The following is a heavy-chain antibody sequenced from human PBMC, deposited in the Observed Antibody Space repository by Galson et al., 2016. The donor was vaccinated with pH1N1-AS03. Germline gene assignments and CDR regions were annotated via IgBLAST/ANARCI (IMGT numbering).Heavy chain of an antibody. J-gene: IGHJ3*01. CDR3: ARQARDGYNDYFDY. CDR1: GYIFTSYW. CDR2: IYPGDSDT. D-gene: IGHD5-24*01. Sequence: QSGAEVKKPGESLKISCKTSGYIFTSYWVAWVRHMPGKGLEWMGIIYPGDSDTRYSPSFQGQVTISADRSINTAYLQWSSLMASDTAIYYCARQARDGYNDYFDYWGQGTMVTVSS. V-gene: IGHV5-51*01.